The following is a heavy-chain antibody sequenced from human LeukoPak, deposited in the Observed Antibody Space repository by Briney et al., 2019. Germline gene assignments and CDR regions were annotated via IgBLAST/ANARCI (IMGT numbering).Heavy chain of an antibody. CDR3: VRDPRGRYEDWYDA. CDR1: GAFITRDTYY. J-gene: IGHJ5*02. CDR2: IWFDGNY. Sequence: PSETLSLTCTVSGAFITRDTYYWAWVRQSPGKGLEWIGSIWFDGNYYYNPSLRSRVAMSVDPSKSQFSLRVNSVTAADTGIXXXVRDPRGRYEDWYDAWGQGTLVTVSS. V-gene: IGHV4-39*07. D-gene: IGHD1-26*01.